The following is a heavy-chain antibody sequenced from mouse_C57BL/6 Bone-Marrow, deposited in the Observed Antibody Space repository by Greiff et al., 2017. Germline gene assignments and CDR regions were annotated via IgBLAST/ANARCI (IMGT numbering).Heavy chain of an antibody. Sequence: VPLQESGAELVKPGASVKLSCKASGYTFTSYWMHWVKQRPGQGLEWIGMIHPNSGSTNYNEKFKSKATLSVDKSSSTAYMQLSGLTSEDSAVYYCARYRRKWFAYWGQGTLVTVSA. CDR3: ARYRRKWFAY. J-gene: IGHJ3*01. V-gene: IGHV1-64*01. CDR2: IHPNSGST. CDR1: GYTFTSYW.